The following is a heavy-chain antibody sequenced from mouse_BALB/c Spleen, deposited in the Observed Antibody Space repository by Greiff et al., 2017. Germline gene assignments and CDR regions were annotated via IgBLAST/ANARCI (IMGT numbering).Heavy chain of an antibody. J-gene: IGHJ4*01. CDR3: ARSYDYAMDY. D-gene: IGHD2-14*01. V-gene: IGHV1S132*01. CDR2: IFPGTGTT. CDR1: GYTFTSYW. Sequence: VQLQESGAELVKPGASVKLSCKTSGYTFTSYWIQWVKQRPGQGLGWIGEIFPGTGTTYYNEKFKGKATLTIDTSSSTAYMQLSSLTSEDSAVYFCARSYDYAMDYWGQGTSVTVSS.